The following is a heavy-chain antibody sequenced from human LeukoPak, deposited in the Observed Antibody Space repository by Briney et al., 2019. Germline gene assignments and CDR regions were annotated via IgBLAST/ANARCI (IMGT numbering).Heavy chain of an antibody. CDR3: ARPAREFGSDVNYFDY. J-gene: IGHJ4*02. D-gene: IGHD2-15*01. CDR2: IYYSGST. Sequence: SETLSLTCTVSGVSISSYYWSWIRQPPGKGLEWIGYIYYSGSTNYNPSLKSRVTISVDTSKNQFSLKLSSVTAADTAVYYCARPAREFGSDVNYFDYWGQGTLVTVSS. V-gene: IGHV4-59*01. CDR1: GVSISSYY.